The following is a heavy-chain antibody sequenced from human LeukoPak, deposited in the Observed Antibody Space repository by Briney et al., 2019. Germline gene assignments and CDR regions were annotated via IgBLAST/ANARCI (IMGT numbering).Heavy chain of an antibody. J-gene: IGHJ3*01. CDR1: GFTFSSYA. CDR2: IYSGGST. V-gene: IGHV3-66*01. D-gene: IGHD3-22*01. CDR3: ARDTYYYDSN. Sequence: PGGSLRLSCAASGFTFSSYAMSWVRQAPGKGLEWVSVIYSGGSTYYADSVKGRFTISRDNSKNTLYLQMNSLGAEDTAVYYCARDTYYYDSNWGQGTMVTVSS.